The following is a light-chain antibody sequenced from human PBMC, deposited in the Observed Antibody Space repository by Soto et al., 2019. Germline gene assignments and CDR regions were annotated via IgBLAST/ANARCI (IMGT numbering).Light chain of an antibody. CDR1: QSVSSSY. CDR2: AAS. J-gene: IGKJ5*01. CDR3: QQSSRSPVT. V-gene: IGKV3-20*01. Sequence: EIVLTQSPDTLSLSQGERATLSCGASQSVSSSYLAWYQQKPGQVPRLLMSAASSRATGIPDRFSGSGSGTDFTLTISRLEPEDFAVYYCQQSSRSPVTFGQRTRLENK.